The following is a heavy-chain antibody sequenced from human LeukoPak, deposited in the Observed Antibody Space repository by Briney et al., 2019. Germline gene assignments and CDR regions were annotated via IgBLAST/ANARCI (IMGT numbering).Heavy chain of an antibody. J-gene: IGHJ4*02. Sequence: KPSETLSLTCTVSGGSISSSSYYWGWIRQPPGKGLEWIGSIYYSGSTYYNPSLKSRVTISVDTSKNQFSLKLSSVTAADTAVYYCARLWVWFGDLIPLYYFDYWGQGTLVTVSS. CDR3: ARLWVWFGDLIPLYYFDY. CDR1: GGSISSSSYY. D-gene: IGHD3-10*01. V-gene: IGHV4-39*01. CDR2: IYYSGST.